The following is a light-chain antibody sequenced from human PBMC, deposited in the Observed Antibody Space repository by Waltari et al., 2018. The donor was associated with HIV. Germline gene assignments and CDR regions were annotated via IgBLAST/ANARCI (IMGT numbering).Light chain of an antibody. CDR1: QDIRKY. V-gene: IGKV1-33*01. Sequence: DIQMTQSPSSLSASVGDRVAISCQASQDIRKYLNWYQQKPGKAPKLLIYDASNLETGVPSRFSGSGSGTDFTFTISSLQPEDIAIYYCQQYDNLPTFGGGTKVEIK. CDR3: QQYDNLPT. J-gene: IGKJ4*01. CDR2: DAS.